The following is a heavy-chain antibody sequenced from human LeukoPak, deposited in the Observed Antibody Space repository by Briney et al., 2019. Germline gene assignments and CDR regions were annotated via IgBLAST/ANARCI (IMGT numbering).Heavy chain of an antibody. J-gene: IGHJ4*02. V-gene: IGHV3-21*01. Sequence: GGSLRLSCAASGLTFSNYNMNWVRQAPGKGLEWVSSISTSGSYIYYANSMKGRFTISRDNAKNSLYLQMNSLRAEDTAVYYCARRNYFDYWGQGTLVTVSS. CDR1: GLTFSNYN. CDR3: ARRNYFDY. CDR2: ISTSGSYI.